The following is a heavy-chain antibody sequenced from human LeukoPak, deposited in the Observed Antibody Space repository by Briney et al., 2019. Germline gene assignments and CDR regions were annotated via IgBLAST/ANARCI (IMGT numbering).Heavy chain of an antibody. V-gene: IGHV3-9*01. Sequence: GGSLRLSCAASGFTFDDYAMNWVRQAPGKGLEWVSGISWNSGSIDYADSVKGRFTISRDNAKNSLYLQMNSLRAEDTALYYCAKDSSSSGYYYCMDVCGQGTTVTVSS. CDR1: GFTFDDYA. J-gene: IGHJ6*02. D-gene: IGHD6-13*01. CDR2: ISWNSGSI. CDR3: AKDSSSSGYYYCMDV.